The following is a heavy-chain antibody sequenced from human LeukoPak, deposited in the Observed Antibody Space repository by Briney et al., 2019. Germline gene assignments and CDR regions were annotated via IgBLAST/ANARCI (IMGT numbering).Heavy chain of an antibody. J-gene: IGHJ3*02. CDR2: ISSNGGST. D-gene: IGHD3-22*01. CDR1: GFIFSNYA. Sequence: GGSLRLSCAASGFIFSNYAMSWVRQAPGKGLEYVSAISSNGGSTYYANSVKGRFTISRDNSKNTLYLQMGSLRAEDMAVYYCARDGHDTTFVRAFDIWGQGTMDTVSS. CDR3: ARDGHDTTFVRAFDI. V-gene: IGHV3-64*01.